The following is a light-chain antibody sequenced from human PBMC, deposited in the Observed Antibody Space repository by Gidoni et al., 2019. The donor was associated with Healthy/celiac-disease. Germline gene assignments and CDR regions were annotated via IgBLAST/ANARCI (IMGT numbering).Light chain of an antibody. CDR3: QQSYSTPIT. J-gene: IGKJ5*01. V-gene: IGKV1-39*01. CDR2: AAS. CDR1: QSISSY. Sequence: DIQMTQSPASLSASVGDRGTITGRASQSISSYLNWYQQKPGKDPKLLIYAASSLQSGVRSRFSGSGSGKDFTLNISSLQPEDFATYYCQQSYSTPITFGQGTRLEIK.